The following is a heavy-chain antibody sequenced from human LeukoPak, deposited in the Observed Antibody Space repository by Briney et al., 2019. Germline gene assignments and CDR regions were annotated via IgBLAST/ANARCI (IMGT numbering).Heavy chain of an antibody. J-gene: IGHJ5*02. CDR3: ARHTRGGSFLNWFDP. V-gene: IGHV4-39*01. D-gene: IGHD2-15*01. CDR2: IYYSGST. Sequence: SETLSLTCTVSGGSISSSSYYWGWIRQPPGKGLEWIGSIYYSGSTYYNPSLKSRVTISVDTSKNQFSLKLSSVTAADTAVYYCARHTRGGSFLNWFDPWGQGTLVTVSS. CDR1: GGSISSSSYY.